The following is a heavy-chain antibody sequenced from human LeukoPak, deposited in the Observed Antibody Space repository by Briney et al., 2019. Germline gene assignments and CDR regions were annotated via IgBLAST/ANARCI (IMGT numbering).Heavy chain of an antibody. V-gene: IGHV4-39*01. J-gene: IGHJ4*02. CDR3: ARHEGYCSSTSCLGQFDY. Sequence: PSETLSLTCTVSGGSISSSSYYWGWIHQPPGKGLEWIGSIYYSGSTYYNPSLKSRVTISVDTSKNQFSLKLSSVTAADTAVYYCARHEGYCSSTSCLGQFDYWGQGTLVTVSS. CDR1: GGSISSSSYY. CDR2: IYYSGST. D-gene: IGHD2-2*01.